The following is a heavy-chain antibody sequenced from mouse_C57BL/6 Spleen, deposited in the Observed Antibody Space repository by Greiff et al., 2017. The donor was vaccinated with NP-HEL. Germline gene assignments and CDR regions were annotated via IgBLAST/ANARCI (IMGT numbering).Heavy chain of an antibody. D-gene: IGHD1-1*01. CDR2: ISSGSSTI. Sequence: EVKVVESGGGLVKPGGSLKLSCAASGFTFSDYGMHWVRQAPEKGLEWVAYISSGSSTIYYADTVKGRFTISRDNAKNTLFLQMTSLRSEDTAMYYCARYYGSRRAMDYWGQGTSVTVSS. CDR3: ARYYGSRRAMDY. CDR1: GFTFSDYG. V-gene: IGHV5-17*01. J-gene: IGHJ4*01.